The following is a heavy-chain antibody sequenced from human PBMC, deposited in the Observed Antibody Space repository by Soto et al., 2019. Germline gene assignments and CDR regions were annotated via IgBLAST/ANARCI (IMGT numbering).Heavy chain of an antibody. J-gene: IGHJ4*02. V-gene: IGHV3-7*03. CDR2: IKQDGSEK. D-gene: IGHD3-10*01. CDR3: AREAYYYASGIDY. CDR1: GFTFSTYW. Sequence: EVQLVEFGVGLVQPGGSLRLSCAASGFTFSTYWMNWVRQAPGKGLEWVANIKQDGSEKYYVDSVKGRFTISRDNAKNSLYLQMNSLRAEDTAVYYCAREAYYYASGIDYWGPGTLVTVSS.